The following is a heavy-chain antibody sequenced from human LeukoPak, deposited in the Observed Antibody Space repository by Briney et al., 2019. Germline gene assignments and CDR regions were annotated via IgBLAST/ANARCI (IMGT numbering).Heavy chain of an antibody. CDR1: GGSISSGSYY. Sequence: MTSETLSLTCTVSGGSISSGSYYWGWIRQPPGKGLEWIGSVYYSGSTYYNPSLKSRITVSLDTSKNQSSLKLSSVTAADTAVYYCARDKTFEVVNYFDYWGQGTLVTVSS. CDR2: VYYSGST. V-gene: IGHV4-39*07. CDR3: ARDKTFEVVNYFDY. J-gene: IGHJ4*02. D-gene: IGHD3-3*01.